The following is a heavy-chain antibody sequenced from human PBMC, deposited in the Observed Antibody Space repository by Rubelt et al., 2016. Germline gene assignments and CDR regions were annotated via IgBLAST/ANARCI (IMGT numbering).Heavy chain of an antibody. Sequence: QVQLVQSGAEVKKPGASVKVSCKASGYTFTSYGISWVRQAPGQGLEWMGWISAYNGNTNYAQKIPGRVTMTTCTSTSTAYMELRSLRSDDTAVYYCARDLPPFRRYNWNFPLDYWGQGTLVTVSS. J-gene: IGHJ4*02. CDR2: ISAYNGNT. V-gene: IGHV1-18*01. D-gene: IGHD1-7*01. CDR1: GYTFTSYG. CDR3: ARDLPPFRRYNWNFPLDY.